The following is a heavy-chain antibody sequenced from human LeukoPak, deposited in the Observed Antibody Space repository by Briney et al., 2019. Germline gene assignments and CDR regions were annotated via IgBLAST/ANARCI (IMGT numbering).Heavy chain of an antibody. D-gene: IGHD2/OR15-2a*01. J-gene: IGHJ4*02. CDR3: TRDRQTSQSIVIGTFDY. Sequence: PGGSLRLSCAASGLSFSSYGMHWVRQAPGKGLEWVAFIQYDGSNKFYADSVKGRFTISRDDAKNSLYLQMNSLTTEDTALYYCTRDRQTSQSIVIGTFDYWGQGTLVTVSS. V-gene: IGHV3-30*06. CDR2: IQYDGSNK. CDR1: GLSFSSYG.